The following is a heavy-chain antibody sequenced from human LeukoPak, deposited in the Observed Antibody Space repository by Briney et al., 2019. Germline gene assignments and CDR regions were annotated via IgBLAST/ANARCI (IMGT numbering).Heavy chain of an antibody. CDR3: ARGPPRGKYYYMDV. Sequence: GGSLRLSCAASGFTFSSFDTHWVRQPTGQGLEWVSTIGTASDTYYPGSVEGRFTLSRDNAKNSLYLQMNSLTAGDTAVYYCARGPPRGKYYYMDVWGRGTTVTVSS. J-gene: IGHJ6*03. CDR2: IGTASDT. V-gene: IGHV3-13*01. D-gene: IGHD1-1*01. CDR1: GFTFSSFD.